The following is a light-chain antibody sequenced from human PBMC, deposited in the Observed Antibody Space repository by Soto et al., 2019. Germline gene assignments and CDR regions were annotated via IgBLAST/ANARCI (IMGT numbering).Light chain of an antibody. CDR1: QSVSSSY. J-gene: IGKJ1*01. CDR3: HQYRSSPQT. CDR2: GAS. V-gene: IGKV3-20*01. Sequence: EIVLTQSPGTLSLSPGERATLSCRASQSVSSSYLAWYQQKPGQAHRLLVYGASSRATGIPDRFSGSGSGTDFTLTISRLEPEDFAVYDWHQYRSSPQTCGQGTKVEIK.